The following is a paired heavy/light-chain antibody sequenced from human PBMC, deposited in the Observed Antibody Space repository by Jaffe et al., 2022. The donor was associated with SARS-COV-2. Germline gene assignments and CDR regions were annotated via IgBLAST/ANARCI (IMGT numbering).Light chain of an antibody. Sequence: DIVLTQSPATLSLSPGERATLSCRASQSVSSFLGWYQLKPGQAPRLLIYDASNRATGIPARFSGSGSGTDFTLTISSLEPEDFAVYYCQHRSNWPLTFGGGTKVEIK. CDR2: DAS. J-gene: IGKJ4*01. CDR3: QHRSNWPLT. V-gene: IGKV3-11*01. CDR1: QSVSSF.
Heavy chain of an antibody. CDR1: GYSISSGSISNDYY. D-gene: IGHD3-10*01. CDR3: ARGARFGDLSRAGPWFDP. CDR2: IYHSGST. Sequence: QVQLQESGPGLVKPSETLSLTCTVSGYSISSGSISNDYYWGWIRQPPGKGLEWIGNIYHSGSTYYNPSLRSRVTISVDTSKNQFSLKLSSVTAADTAVYYCARGARFGDLSRAGPWFDPWGQGTLVTVSS. J-gene: IGHJ5*02. V-gene: IGHV4-38-2*02.